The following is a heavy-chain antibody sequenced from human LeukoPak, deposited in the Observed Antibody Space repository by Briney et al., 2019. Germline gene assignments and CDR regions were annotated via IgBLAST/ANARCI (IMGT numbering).Heavy chain of an antibody. CDR3: AFSSYYLQGNYYYMDV. J-gene: IGHJ6*03. D-gene: IGHD1-26*01. CDR1: GYSFTSYN. Sequence: ASVKVSCKTSGYSFTSYNLHWVRQAPGQRLEWMGIIKPSGGNTNYAKKFQGRVTMTRDTSTSTVYMELRSLRSDDTAVYYCAFSSYYLQGNYYYMDVWGKGTTVTVSS. CDR2: IKPSGGNT. V-gene: IGHV1-46*01.